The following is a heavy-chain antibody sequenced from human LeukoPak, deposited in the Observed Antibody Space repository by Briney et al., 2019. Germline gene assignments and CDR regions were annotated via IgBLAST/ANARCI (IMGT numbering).Heavy chain of an antibody. CDR3: ARWASISREPGGFFDH. Sequence: KTSETLSLTCTVSGDSVTNDFFWGWVRQPPGKELELIGSFCLGRDTYYRPSLKSRVTISVDTSKNQFYLNLNSVTAADTAVYYCARWASISREPGGFFDHWGQGTLVTVSS. CDR1: GDSVTNDFF. CDR2: FCLGRDT. V-gene: IGHV4-38-2*02. J-gene: IGHJ4*02. D-gene: IGHD1-14*01.